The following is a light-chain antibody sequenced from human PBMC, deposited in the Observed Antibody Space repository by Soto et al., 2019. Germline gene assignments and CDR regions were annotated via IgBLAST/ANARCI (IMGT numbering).Light chain of an antibody. J-gene: IGKJ1*01. CDR1: QSLANSF. CDR2: DTS. Sequence: EFVLTQSPGTLSLSPGERATLSCRASQSLANSFIAWYQQKHGQAPMLHIYDTSSRASGTPDRVSGRGSGIEFTLTISSLQSEDFAVYSWHQYFNWTFGQGTKVDIK. V-gene: IGKV3D-20*02. CDR3: HQYFNWT.